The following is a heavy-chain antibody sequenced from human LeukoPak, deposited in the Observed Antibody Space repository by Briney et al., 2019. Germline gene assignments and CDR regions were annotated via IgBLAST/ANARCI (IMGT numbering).Heavy chain of an antibody. CDR3: ARYSGYSEH. CDR1: GSTFSSYA. J-gene: IGHJ1*01. CDR2: MNPNSGNT. Sequence: ASVKVSCKASGSTFSSYAISWVRQAPGQGLEWMGWMNPNSGNTGYAQKFQGRVTMTRNTSISTAYMELSSLRSEDTAVYYCARYSGYSEHWGQGTLVTVSS. D-gene: IGHD3-22*01. V-gene: IGHV1-8*02.